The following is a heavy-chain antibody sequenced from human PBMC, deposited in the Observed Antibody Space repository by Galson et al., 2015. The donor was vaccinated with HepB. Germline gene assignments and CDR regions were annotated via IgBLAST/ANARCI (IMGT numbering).Heavy chain of an antibody. Sequence: SLRLSCAGSGFIFSNAWMSWVRQAPGKGLEWVGRIKRKSDGGTTDYAAFVKGRFIISRDDSKNTMYVEMNSLKIEDTAVYYCATDIPLVYADDGLFDYWGQGILVTVSS. CDR2: IKRKSDGGTT. CDR1: GFIFSNAW. CDR3: ATDIPLVYADDGLFDY. V-gene: IGHV3-15*01. J-gene: IGHJ4*01. D-gene: IGHD2-8*01.